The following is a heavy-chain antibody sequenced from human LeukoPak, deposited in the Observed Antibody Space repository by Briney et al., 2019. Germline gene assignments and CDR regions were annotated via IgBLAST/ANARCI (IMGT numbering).Heavy chain of an antibody. D-gene: IGHD2-2*01. V-gene: IGHV3-23*01. Sequence: GGSLRLSCAASGFTFSSYAMSWVRQAPGKGLEWVSAISGSGGSTYYADSVKGRFTISRDNAKNSLYLQMNSLRAEDTAVYYCASSLVWVPASDDYWGQGTLVTVSS. CDR3: ASSLVWVPASDDY. CDR2: ISGSGGST. CDR1: GFTFSSYA. J-gene: IGHJ4*02.